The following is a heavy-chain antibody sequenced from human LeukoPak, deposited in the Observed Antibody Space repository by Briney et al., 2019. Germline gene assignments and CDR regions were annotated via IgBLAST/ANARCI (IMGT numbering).Heavy chain of an antibody. J-gene: IGHJ5*02. CDR3: AKDYSKTSYYGSGTYYRPNWFDP. CDR1: GFTFSSYW. Sequence: GGSLRLSCAASGFTFSSYWMHWVRQAPEKGLVWVSRINSEGSSTSYADSVKGRFTISRDNAKNTLYLQMNSLRPDDTAVYYCAKDYSKTSYYGSGTYYRPNWFDPWGQGTLVTVSS. D-gene: IGHD3-10*01. V-gene: IGHV3-74*01. CDR2: INSEGSST.